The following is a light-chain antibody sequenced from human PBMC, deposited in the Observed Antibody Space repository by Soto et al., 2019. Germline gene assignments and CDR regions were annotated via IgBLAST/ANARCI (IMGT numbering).Light chain of an antibody. CDR2: EVT. CDR3: SSKRDSSTLCV. J-gene: IGLJ1*01. CDR1: SSDIGAYNY. Sequence: QSVLTQPPSAPGSPGQSVTISCTGTSSDIGAYNYVSWYQHHPGKVPKLLIYEVTNRPSGVSDRFSGSTSGNTASLTISGLQAEDEADYYCSSKRDSSTLCVFGTGTKVTVL. V-gene: IGLV2-14*01.